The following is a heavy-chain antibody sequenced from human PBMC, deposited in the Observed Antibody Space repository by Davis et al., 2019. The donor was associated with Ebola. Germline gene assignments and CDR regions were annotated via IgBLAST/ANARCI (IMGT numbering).Heavy chain of an antibody. V-gene: IGHV1-8*01. Sequence: ASVKVSCKASGYTFTSYDINWVRQATGQGLEWMGWMNPNSGNTGYAQKFQGRVTMTRNTSISTAYMELSSLRSEDTAVYYCARFLSLYYYYGMDVWGQGTTVTVSS. CDR1: GYTFTSYD. CDR3: ARFLSLYYYYGMDV. CDR2: MNPNSGNT. J-gene: IGHJ6*02.